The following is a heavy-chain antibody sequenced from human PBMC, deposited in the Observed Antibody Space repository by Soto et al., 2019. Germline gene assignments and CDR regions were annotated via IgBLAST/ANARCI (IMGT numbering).Heavy chain of an antibody. CDR3: ASSTSCCDDFDY. CDR2: IYYSGST. D-gene: IGHD2-2*01. Sequence: SETLSLTCTVSGGSISSGGYYWSWIRQHPGKGLEWIGYIYYSGSTYYNPSLKSRVTISVDTYKNQFSLKLSSVTAADTAVYYCASSTSCCDDFDYWGQGTLVTVSS. CDR1: GGSISSGGYY. V-gene: IGHV4-31*03. J-gene: IGHJ4*02.